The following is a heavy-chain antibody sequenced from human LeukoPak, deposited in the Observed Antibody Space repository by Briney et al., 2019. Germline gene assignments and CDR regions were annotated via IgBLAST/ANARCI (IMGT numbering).Heavy chain of an antibody. Sequence: GASVKVSCKVSGYTLTELSMHWVRRAPGKGLEWMGGFDPEDGETIYAQKFQGRVTMTEDTSTDTAYMELSSLRSEDTAVYYCATDGSGSYYNVRGYGMDVWGQGTTVTVSS. D-gene: IGHD3-10*01. CDR1: GYTLTELS. CDR2: FDPEDGET. CDR3: ATDGSGSYYNVRGYGMDV. J-gene: IGHJ6*02. V-gene: IGHV1-24*01.